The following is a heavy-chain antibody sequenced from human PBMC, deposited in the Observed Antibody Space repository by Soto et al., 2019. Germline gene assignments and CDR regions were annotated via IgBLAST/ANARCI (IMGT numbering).Heavy chain of an antibody. CDR1: GYTFTSYY. V-gene: IGHV1-46*01. CDR2: INPSGGST. Sequence: ASVKVSCKASGYTFTSYYMHWVRQAPGQGLEWMGIINPSGGSTSYAQKFQGRVTMTRDTSTSTVYMELSSLRSEDTAVYYCARDPTVTTNPPGYYIDYWGQGTLVTVSS. D-gene: IGHD4-4*01. CDR3: ARDPTVTTNPPGYYIDY. J-gene: IGHJ4*02.